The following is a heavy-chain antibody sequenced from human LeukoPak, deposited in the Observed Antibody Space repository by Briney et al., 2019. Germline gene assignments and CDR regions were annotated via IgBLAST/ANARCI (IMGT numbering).Heavy chain of an antibody. CDR3: ARDLPGWFDP. J-gene: IGHJ5*02. CDR1: GGSISSSSYY. V-gene: IGHV4-39*07. CDR2: IYYSGST. D-gene: IGHD3-10*01. Sequence: PSETVSLTCTVSGGSISSSSYYWGWIRQPPGKGLEWIGSIYYSGSTYYNPSLKSRVTISVDTSKNQFSLKLSSVTAADTAVYYCARDLPGWFDPWGQGTLVTVSS.